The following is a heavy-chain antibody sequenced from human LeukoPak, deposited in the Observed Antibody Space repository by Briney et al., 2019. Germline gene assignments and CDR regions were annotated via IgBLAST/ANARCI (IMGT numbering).Heavy chain of an antibody. Sequence: PGGSLRLSCAASGFTFSDHYMDWVRQAPGKGLEWVGRTRNKANSYTTEYAASVKGRFTISRDDSKNSLYLQMNSLKTEDTAVYYCARDTYKYSSSLGWFDPWGQGTLVTVSS. D-gene: IGHD6-13*01. CDR2: TRNKANSYTT. J-gene: IGHJ5*02. CDR1: GFTFSDHY. CDR3: ARDTYKYSSSLGWFDP. V-gene: IGHV3-72*01.